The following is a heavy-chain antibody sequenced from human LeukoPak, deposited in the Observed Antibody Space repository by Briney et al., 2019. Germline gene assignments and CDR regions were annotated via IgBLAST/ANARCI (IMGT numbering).Heavy chain of an antibody. D-gene: IGHD3-22*01. V-gene: IGHV3-72*01. CDR3: SRYYYDSSDYRALDY. CDR1: GFTFSDHY. Sequence: GGSLRLSCAASGFTFSDHYMDWVRQAPGKGLEWVARTRNKANSYTTEYAASVKGRFTISRDDSKNSLYLQMNSLKTEDTAVYYCSRYYYDSSDYRALDYWGQGTLVTVSS. CDR2: TRNKANSYTT. J-gene: IGHJ4*02.